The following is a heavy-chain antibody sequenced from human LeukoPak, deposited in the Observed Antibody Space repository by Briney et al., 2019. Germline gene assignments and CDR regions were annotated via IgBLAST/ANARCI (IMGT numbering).Heavy chain of an antibody. CDR1: GGSISSGDYY. J-gene: IGHJ6*02. CDR2: IYYSGST. V-gene: IGHV4-30-4*01. CDR3: ARDFLTERDRGIVATIGDYYYYYGMDV. D-gene: IGHD5-12*01. Sequence: PSQTLSLTCTVSGGSISSGDYYWSWIRQPPGKGLEWTGYIYYSGSTYYNPSLKSRVTISVDTSKNQFSLKLSSVTAADTAVYYCARDFLTERDRGIVATIGDYYYYYGMDVWGQGTTVTVSS.